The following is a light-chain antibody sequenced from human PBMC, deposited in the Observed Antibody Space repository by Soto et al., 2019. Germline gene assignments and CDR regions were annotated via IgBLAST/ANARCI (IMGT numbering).Light chain of an antibody. V-gene: IGKV1-33*01. CDR3: QQYDNLTWT. CDR1: QDISNY. J-gene: IGKJ1*01. Sequence: DIQMTQSPSSLSASVGYRVTITCRASQDISNYLNWYQQKPGKAPKLLIYDASNLETGVPSRFSGSGSGTDFTFTISSLQPEDIATYYCQQYDNLTWTFGQGTKVDIK. CDR2: DAS.